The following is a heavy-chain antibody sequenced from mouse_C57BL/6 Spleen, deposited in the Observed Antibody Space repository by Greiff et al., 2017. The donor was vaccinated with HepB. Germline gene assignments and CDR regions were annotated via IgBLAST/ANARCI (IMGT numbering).Heavy chain of an antibody. CDR2: IYPGDGDT. V-gene: IGHV1-80*01. CDR1: GYAFSSYW. D-gene: IGHD1-1*01. CDR3: ARNYGSSYSLFAY. J-gene: IGHJ3*01. Sequence: VQLQQSGAELVKPGASVKISCKASGYAFSSYWMNWVKQRPGKGLEWIGQIYPGDGDTNYNGKFKGKATLTADKSSSTAYMQLSSLISEDSAVYFCARNYGSSYSLFAYWGQGTLVTVSA.